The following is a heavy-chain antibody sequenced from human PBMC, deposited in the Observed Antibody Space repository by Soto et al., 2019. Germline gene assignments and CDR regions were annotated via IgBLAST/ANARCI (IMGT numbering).Heavy chain of an antibody. Sequence: ASVKVSCKASGYTFTSYDINWVRQATGQGLEWMGWMNPNSGNTGYAQKFQGRVTMTRNTSISTAYMELSSLRSEDTAVYYCAREGATVTTSRNYYYYGMDVWGQGTTVTVSS. J-gene: IGHJ6*02. V-gene: IGHV1-8*01. CDR1: GYTFTSYD. CDR3: AREGATVTTSRNYYYYGMDV. CDR2: MNPNSGNT. D-gene: IGHD4-17*01.